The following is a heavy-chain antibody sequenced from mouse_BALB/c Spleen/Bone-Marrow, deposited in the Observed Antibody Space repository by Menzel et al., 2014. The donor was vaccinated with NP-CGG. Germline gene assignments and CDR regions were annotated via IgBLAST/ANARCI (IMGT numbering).Heavy chain of an antibody. V-gene: IGHV7-3*02. Sequence: VQLQQSGGGLVQPGGFLRLSCATSGFTFTDHYMSWVRQPPGKALEWLGFIRDKANGYTTEYSASVKGRFTISRDNSRSIVYLQMNTLRAEDSATYYCARDYLYYFDYWGQGTTLTVSS. CDR1: GFTFTDHY. D-gene: IGHD2-1*01. J-gene: IGHJ2*01. CDR3: ARDYLYYFDY. CDR2: IRDKANGYTT.